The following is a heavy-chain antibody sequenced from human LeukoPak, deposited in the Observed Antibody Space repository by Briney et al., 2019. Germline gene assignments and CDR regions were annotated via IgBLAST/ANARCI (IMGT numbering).Heavy chain of an antibody. V-gene: IGHV3-69-1*01. D-gene: IGHD3-22*01. CDR3: ARDRSDSSGYYYAKMKLGQYHPLDY. Sequence: GGSLRLSCAASGFSVNNNYMYWVRQATGKGLEWVSLMDNFGFKHYADSVEGRVTISRDNAKNSLYLQMNSLRAEDTAVYYCARDRSDSSGYYYAKMKLGQYHPLDYWGQGTLVTVSS. J-gene: IGHJ4*02. CDR1: GFSVNNNY. CDR2: MDNFGFK.